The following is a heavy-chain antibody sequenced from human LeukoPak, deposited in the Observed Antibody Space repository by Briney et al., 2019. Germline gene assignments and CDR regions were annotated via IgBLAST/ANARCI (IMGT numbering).Heavy chain of an antibody. D-gene: IGHD6-13*01. CDR1: GDSVSSNSAT. CDR3: ARGSSSSSWYFDY. J-gene: IGHJ4*02. CDR2: TYYRSKWYN. Sequence: SQTLSLTCAISGDSVSSNSATWTWIRQPPSRGLEWLGRTYYRSKWYNDYALSVRGRITINPDTSKNQFSLQLNSVTPEDTAVYYCARGSSSSSWYFDYWGQGTLVTVSS. V-gene: IGHV6-1*01.